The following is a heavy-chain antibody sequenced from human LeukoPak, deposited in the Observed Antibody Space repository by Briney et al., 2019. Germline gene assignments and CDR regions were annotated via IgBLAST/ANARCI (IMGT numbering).Heavy chain of an antibody. CDR3: ANDYSSSTRLYYFDY. V-gene: IGHV3-23*01. CDR1: GFTFSSYA. D-gene: IGHD6-13*01. CDR2: ISGSGGST. Sequence: GGSLRLSCAASGFTFSSYAMSWVRQAPGKGLEWVSAISGSGGSTYYADSVKGRFTISRDNSKNTLYLQMNSLRAEDTAVYYCANDYSSSTRLYYFDYWGQGTLVTVSS. J-gene: IGHJ4*02.